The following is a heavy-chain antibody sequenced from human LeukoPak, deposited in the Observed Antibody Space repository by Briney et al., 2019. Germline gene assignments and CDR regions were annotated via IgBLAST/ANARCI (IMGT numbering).Heavy chain of an antibody. CDR1: GYSFNTYW. D-gene: IGHD2-15*01. Sequence: GESLKISCKGSGYSFNTYWIGWVRQMPGEGLEWMGIIYPGDPDTRYSPSFEGQVTISADKSISTAYLQWSSLKASDTAMYYCATGGYCSGGSCYSFFDYWGQGTLVTVSS. J-gene: IGHJ4*02. V-gene: IGHV5-51*01. CDR3: ATGGYCSGGSCYSFFDY. CDR2: IYPGDPDT.